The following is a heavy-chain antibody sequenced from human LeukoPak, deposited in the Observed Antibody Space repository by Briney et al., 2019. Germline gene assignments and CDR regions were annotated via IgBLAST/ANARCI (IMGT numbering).Heavy chain of an antibody. J-gene: IGHJ6*02. CDR1: GHSFTTYY. Sequence: ASVKVSCKASGHSFTTYYMHWVRQAPGQGLEWMGIINPTGGSTNYAQKFEGRVTMTRDTSTSTVYMELSSLRSEDTAVYYCARERYCSGGNCFVTYYYGMDVWGQGTTVTVSS. CDR3: ARERYCSGGNCFVTYYYGMDV. V-gene: IGHV1-46*01. D-gene: IGHD2-15*01. CDR2: INPTGGST.